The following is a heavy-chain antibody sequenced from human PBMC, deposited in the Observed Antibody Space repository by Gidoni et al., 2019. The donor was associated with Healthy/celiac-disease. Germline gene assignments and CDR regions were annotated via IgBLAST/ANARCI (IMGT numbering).Heavy chain of an antibody. CDR1: GFTVSSNY. CDR2: IYSGGST. D-gene: IGHD3-3*01. Sequence: EVQLVESGGGLVQPGGSLRLSFAASGFTVSSNYMSWVRQAPGKGLEWVSVIYSGGSTYYADSVKGRLTISRHNSKNTLYLQMNSLRAEDTAVYYCARVGSGYYFDYWGQGTLVTVSS. CDR3: ARVGSGYYFDY. V-gene: IGHV3-53*04. J-gene: IGHJ4*02.